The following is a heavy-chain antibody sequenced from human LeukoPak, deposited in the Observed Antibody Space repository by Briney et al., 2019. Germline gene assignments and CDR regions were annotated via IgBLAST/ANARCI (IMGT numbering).Heavy chain of an antibody. D-gene: IGHD3-3*01. CDR2: IYYSGST. Sequence: SETLSLTCTVSGGSINGNDYYWSWIRQPPGKGLEWIGYIYYSGSTYYNPSLKSRVTISVDTFKNQSSLKLNSVTAADTAVYYCARVTTDDFWSGQHDYWGQGTLVTVSS. CDR1: GGSINGNDYY. V-gene: IGHV4-30-4*01. J-gene: IGHJ4*02. CDR3: ARVTTDDFWSGQHDY.